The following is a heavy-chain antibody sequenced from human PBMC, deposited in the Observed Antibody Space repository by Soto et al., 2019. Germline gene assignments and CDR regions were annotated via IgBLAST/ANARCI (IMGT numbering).Heavy chain of an antibody. J-gene: IGHJ6*03. V-gene: IGHV1-69*02. D-gene: IGHD3-10*01. Sequence: VKVSCKASGGTFSSYTISWVRQAPGQGLEWMGRIIPILGIANYAQKFQGRVTITADKSTSTAYMELSSLSSEDTAVYYCAGYYYGSGSYLTVYYYYMDVWGKGTTVTVSS. CDR3: AGYYYGSGSYLTVYYYYMDV. CDR1: GGTFSSYT. CDR2: IIPILGIA.